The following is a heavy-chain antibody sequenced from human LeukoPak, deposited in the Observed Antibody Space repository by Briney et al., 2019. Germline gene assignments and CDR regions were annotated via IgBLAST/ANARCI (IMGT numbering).Heavy chain of an antibody. CDR3: ARDRHINSWSNDRFDY. D-gene: IGHD6-13*01. V-gene: IGHV3-7*01. CDR1: RFTFSNYW. Sequence: GGSLRLSCAASRFTFSNYWMTWVRPAPGKGLEWVGNINQDASEIYYVDSVKGRFTISRVNAENSLYLQMNSLRAEDTAIYYCARDRHINSWSNDRFDYWGQGALVTVSS. CDR2: INQDASEI. J-gene: IGHJ4*02.